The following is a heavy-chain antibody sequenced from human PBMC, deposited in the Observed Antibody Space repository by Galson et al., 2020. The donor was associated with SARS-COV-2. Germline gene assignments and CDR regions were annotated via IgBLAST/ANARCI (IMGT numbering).Heavy chain of an antibody. CDR3: AREDKRAFDC. CDR1: GFNFGAYW. D-gene: IGHD6-25*01. J-gene: IGHJ4*02. CDR2: IKPDGSDN. V-gene: IGHV3-7*01. Sequence: GGSLRLSCVVSGFNFGAYWMSWVRQAPGKGLEWVANIKPDGSDNYHADFVKGRFTISRDNAKYSLYLQMDSLRPEDTAVYYCAREDKRAFDCWGQGTLLTVSS.